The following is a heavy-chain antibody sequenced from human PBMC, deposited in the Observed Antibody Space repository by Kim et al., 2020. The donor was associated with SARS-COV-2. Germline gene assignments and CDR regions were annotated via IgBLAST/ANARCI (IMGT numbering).Heavy chain of an antibody. Sequence: SETLSLTCTVSGDSISNTNYYWGWIRQPPGKGLEWIGRIYYSGRTDYTPSLKSRVTISADTSKNQFSLKLSSVTGADTAVYFCARQGTSGFYVWQYFDY. D-gene: IGHD3-22*01. V-gene: IGHV4-39*01. CDR3: ARQGTSGFYVWQYFDY. J-gene: IGHJ4*01. CDR2: IYYSGRT. CDR1: GDSISNTNYY.